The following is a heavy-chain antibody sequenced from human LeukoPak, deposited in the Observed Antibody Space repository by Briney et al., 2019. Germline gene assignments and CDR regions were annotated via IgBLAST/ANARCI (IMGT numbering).Heavy chain of an antibody. CDR1: GGSISSYY. J-gene: IGHJ6*04. Sequence: PSETLSLTCTVSGGSISSYYWSWIRQPAGKGLEWIGRIYTSGSTNYNPSLKSRVTMSVDTSKNQFSLKLSSVTAADTAVYYCARIGRPSGYYTEPMPDVWGKGTTVTVSS. CDR3: ARIGRPSGYYTEPMPDV. V-gene: IGHV4-4*07. D-gene: IGHD3-3*01. CDR2: IYTSGST.